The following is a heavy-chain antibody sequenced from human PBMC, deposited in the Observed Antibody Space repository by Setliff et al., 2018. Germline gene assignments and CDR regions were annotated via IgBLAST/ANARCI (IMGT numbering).Heavy chain of an antibody. Sequence: PGGSLRLSCAASGFTFSSYWMSWVRQAPGKGLEWISYISFSGDTTYYADSVKGRFTISRDDTKNSLYLQMNSLRADDTGIYYCARDKSTVITSDDSWGQGTLVTVSS. CDR2: ISFSGDTT. D-gene: IGHD3-16*01. CDR1: GFTFSSYW. J-gene: IGHJ4*02. V-gene: IGHV3-48*04. CDR3: ARDKSTVITSDDS.